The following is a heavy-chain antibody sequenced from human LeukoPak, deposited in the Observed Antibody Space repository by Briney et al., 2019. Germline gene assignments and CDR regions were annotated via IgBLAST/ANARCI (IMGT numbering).Heavy chain of an antibody. D-gene: IGHD3-10*01. Sequence: GWSLRLSCAASGFTFSNYALHWVRQAPGKGLEWVAVMSYDGTNKYYADSVKGRFTISRDNSKNKLYLQMNTLTSEDTALYYCARDNSASWVRGVIIGGAFDIWGQGTMVTVSS. J-gene: IGHJ3*02. CDR3: ARDNSASWVRGVIIGGAFDI. V-gene: IGHV3-30*04. CDR1: GFTFSNYA. CDR2: MSYDGTNK.